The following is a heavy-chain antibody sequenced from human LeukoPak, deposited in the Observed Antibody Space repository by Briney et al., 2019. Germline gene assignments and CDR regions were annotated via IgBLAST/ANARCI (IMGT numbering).Heavy chain of an antibody. Sequence: SETLSLTCTVSGGSISSYYWSWVRQPPGKGLEWIGYIFYTGSTKYGPSLNSRVTISLDTSKNQFSLKLSSVTAADTAVYYCARQPAGYYGKTGYHPYYFDYWGQGTLVTVSS. CDR2: IFYTGST. D-gene: IGHD3-22*01. CDR3: ARQPAGYYGKTGYHPYYFDY. V-gene: IGHV4-59*08. CDR1: GGSISSYY. J-gene: IGHJ4*02.